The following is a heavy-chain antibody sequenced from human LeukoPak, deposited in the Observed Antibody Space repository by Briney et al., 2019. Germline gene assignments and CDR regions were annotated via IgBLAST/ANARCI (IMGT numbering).Heavy chain of an antibody. CDR3: ASQLSPGIGYFDY. V-gene: IGHV4-30-2*01. J-gene: IGHJ4*02. CDR1: GDSISSGGYS. CDR2: IYHSGST. Sequence: SETLSLTCAVSGDSISSGGYSWRWIRQPPGKGLEWIGYIYHSGSTYYNPSLKSRVTISVDRSKNQFSLKLSSVTAADTAVYYCASQLSPGIGYFDYWGQGTLVTVSS. D-gene: IGHD2/OR15-2a*01.